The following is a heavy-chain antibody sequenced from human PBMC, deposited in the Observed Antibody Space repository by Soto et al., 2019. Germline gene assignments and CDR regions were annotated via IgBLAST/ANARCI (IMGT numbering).Heavy chain of an antibody. D-gene: IGHD5-18*01. V-gene: IGHV4-39*01. Sequence: SETLSLTCTVSGGSISSSSYFWGWIRQPPGKGLESIGSIYYSGSTYYNPSLKSRVTISVDTSKNQFSLKLSSVTAADTAVYYCETRDKAKGRGFDYWGQGTLVTVSS. J-gene: IGHJ4*02. CDR1: GGSISSSSYF. CDR2: IYYSGST. CDR3: ETRDKAKGRGFDY.